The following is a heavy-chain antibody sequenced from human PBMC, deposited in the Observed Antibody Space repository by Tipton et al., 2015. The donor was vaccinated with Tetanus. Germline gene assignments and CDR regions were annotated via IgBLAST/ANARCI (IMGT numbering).Heavy chain of an antibody. Sequence: SLRLSCAASGFTFRSYAIHWVRQSPGRGLEWVAVISYDGSNKNYADSVKGRFTISRDNSQNTLYLQMNSLRVEDTAVYFCARVHVGLTEPCDYWGQGILVTVSS. CDR3: ARVHVGLTEPCDY. CDR2: ISYDGSNK. D-gene: IGHD3-9*01. CDR1: GFTFRSYA. J-gene: IGHJ4*02. V-gene: IGHV3-30-3*01.